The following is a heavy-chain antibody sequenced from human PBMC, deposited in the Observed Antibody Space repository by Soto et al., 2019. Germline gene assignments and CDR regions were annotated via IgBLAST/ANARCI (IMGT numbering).Heavy chain of an antibody. D-gene: IGHD5-12*01. J-gene: IGHJ4*02. V-gene: IGHV4-34*01. CDR1: GGSFSGYY. CDR3: ARRYSGYDFDY. Sequence: SETLSLTCAVYGGSFSGYYWTWIRQPPGTGLEWIGEINHSGSTNYNPSLKSRVTISVDTSKNQFSLKLTSVTAADTAVYYCARRYSGYDFDYWGQGTLVTVSS. CDR2: INHSGST.